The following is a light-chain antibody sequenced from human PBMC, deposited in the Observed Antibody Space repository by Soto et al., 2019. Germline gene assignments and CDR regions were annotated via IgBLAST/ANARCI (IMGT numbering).Light chain of an antibody. CDR1: QSVLYSSNNKNY. CDR2: WAS. J-gene: IGKJ3*01. CDR3: QQYYSTPFT. Sequence: DIVMTQSPDSLAVSLGERATINCKSSQSVLYSSNNKNYLAWYQQKPGQPPKLLIYWASTRESGVPDRFSGSGSGTDFTLTISSLQAEDVAVYYCQQYYSTPFTFGPGNTVDIK. V-gene: IGKV4-1*01.